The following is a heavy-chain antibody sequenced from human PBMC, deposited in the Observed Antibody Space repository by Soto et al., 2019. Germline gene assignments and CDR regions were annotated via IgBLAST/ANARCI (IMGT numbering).Heavy chain of an antibody. Sequence: VASVKVSYKASGYTFTSYGISWVRQAPGQGLEWMGWISAYNGNTNYAQKLQGRVTMTTDTSTSTAYMELRSLRSDDTAVYYCARALVDFWSGYTGMDVWGQGTTVTVSS. J-gene: IGHJ6*02. CDR2: ISAYNGNT. V-gene: IGHV1-18*01. CDR3: ARALVDFWSGYTGMDV. D-gene: IGHD3-3*01. CDR1: GYTFTSYG.